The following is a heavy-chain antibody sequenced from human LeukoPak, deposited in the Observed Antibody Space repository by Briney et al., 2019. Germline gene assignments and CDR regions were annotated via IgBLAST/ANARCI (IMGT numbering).Heavy chain of an antibody. CDR2: INHSGST. CDR3: ARGTRSSSWYQVAEYFQH. CDR1: GGSFSGYY. Sequence: RPSETLSLTCAVYGGSFSGYYWSWIRQPPGKGLEWIGEINHSGSTNYNPSLKSRVTISVDTSKNQFSLKLSSVTAADTAVYYCARGTRSSSWYQVAEYFQHWGQGTLVTVSS. J-gene: IGHJ1*01. D-gene: IGHD6-13*01. V-gene: IGHV4-34*01.